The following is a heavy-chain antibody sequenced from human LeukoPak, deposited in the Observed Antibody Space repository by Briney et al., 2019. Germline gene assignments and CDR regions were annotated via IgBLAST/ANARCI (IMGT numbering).Heavy chain of an antibody. D-gene: IGHD4-11*01. CDR2: ISGSGGST. CDR1: GFTFSSYA. Sequence: GASLRLSCAASGFTFSSYAMSWVRQAPGKGLEWVSAISGSGGSTYCADSVKGRFTISRDNSKNTLYLQMNSLRAEDTAVYYCAKDNSNYLSYYYGMDVWGQGTTVTVSS. J-gene: IGHJ6*02. V-gene: IGHV3-23*01. CDR3: AKDNSNYLSYYYGMDV.